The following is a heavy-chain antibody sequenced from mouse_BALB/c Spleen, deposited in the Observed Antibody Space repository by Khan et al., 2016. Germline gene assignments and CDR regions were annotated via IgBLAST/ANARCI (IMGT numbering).Heavy chain of an antibody. J-gene: IGHJ3*01. CDR1: GYTFTNYG. Sequence: QIQLVQSGPELKKPGETVKISCKASGYTFTNYGMIWVKQAPGKGLKWMGWINTNTGEPAYAEEFKGRFALSLETSASTAYLQISNLKNEDTATYFCARYCKGTWFAYCGQGTLVTVSA. V-gene: IGHV9-3*02. CDR3: ARYCKGTWFAY. CDR2: INTNTGEP. D-gene: IGHD1-3*01.